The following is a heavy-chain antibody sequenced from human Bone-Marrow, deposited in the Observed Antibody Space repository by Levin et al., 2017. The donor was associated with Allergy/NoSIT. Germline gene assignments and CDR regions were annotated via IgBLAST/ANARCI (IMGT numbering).Heavy chain of an antibody. Sequence: GGSLRLSCAASGFTFSSYGMHWVRQAPGKGLEWVAIIWYDGSNKYYADSVKGRFTISRDNSKNTLYLQMNSLRVEDTAVYYCARKDYCSSTSCSNYYGMDGWGQGTTVTVSS. D-gene: IGHD2-2*01. V-gene: IGHV3-33*01. J-gene: IGHJ6*02. CDR1: GFTFSSYG. CDR3: ARKDYCSSTSCSNYYGMDG. CDR2: IWYDGSNK.